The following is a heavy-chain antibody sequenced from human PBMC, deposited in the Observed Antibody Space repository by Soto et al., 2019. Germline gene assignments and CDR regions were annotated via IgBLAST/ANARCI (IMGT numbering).Heavy chain of an antibody. CDR2: FDPEVGET. CDR3: GVPTSKALTQSLTYYSGVDV. D-gene: IGHD2-2*01. J-gene: IGHJ6*02. Sequence: ASVKVSCKVSGSTLTKLSMHWLRQAPGKGLEWMGGFDPEVGETVYAQKFQGRATMSEDTSTDTAYMELASLRSEDTAVYYCGVPTSKALTQSLTYYSGVDVWGQGTTVTVSS. V-gene: IGHV1-24*01. CDR1: GSTLTKLS.